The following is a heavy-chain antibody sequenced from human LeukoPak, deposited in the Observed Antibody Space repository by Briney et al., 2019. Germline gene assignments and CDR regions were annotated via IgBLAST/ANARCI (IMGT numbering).Heavy chain of an antibody. CDR1: GGSISSYY. CDR3: ARSRWDHDY. D-gene: IGHD1-26*01. Sequence: SETLSLTCTVSGGSISSYYWSWIRQPPGKGLEWIGYIYYSGSTNYNPSLKSRVTISVDTSKNQFSLKLSSVTAADTAVYYCARSRWDHDYWGQGTLVTVSS. CDR2: IYYSGST. V-gene: IGHV4-59*01. J-gene: IGHJ4*02.